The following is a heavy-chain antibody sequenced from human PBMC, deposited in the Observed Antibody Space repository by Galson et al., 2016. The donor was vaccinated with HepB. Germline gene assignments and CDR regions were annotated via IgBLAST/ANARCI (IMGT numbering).Heavy chain of an antibody. D-gene: IGHD1-1*01. CDR2: IPYDGRNK. V-gene: IGHV3-30*04. CDR3: ALNWNCDS. Sequence: SLRLSCAASGLSFSRYAMQWVRQAPGKGLEWVAAIPYDGRNKYHADSVRGRFTISRDNSKNTLYLQMDSLRAEDTAVYYCALNWNCDSWGQGTLVTVSS. CDR1: GLSFSRYA. J-gene: IGHJ4*02.